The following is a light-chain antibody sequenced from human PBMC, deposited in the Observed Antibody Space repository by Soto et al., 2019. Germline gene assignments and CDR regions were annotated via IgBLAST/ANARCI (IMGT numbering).Light chain of an antibody. J-gene: IGKJ4*01. CDR2: AAS. CDR3: QSTYDTPA. CDR1: RNIYNY. Sequence: DIQMTQSPSSLSASVGDRVTITCRASRNIYNYLHWYQQKPGKAPTLLISAASSLHGGVPSRFRGSGSGADYTLTSTSLQPDDSAIYYCQSTYDTPAFGGGTKVEIK. V-gene: IGKV1-39*02.